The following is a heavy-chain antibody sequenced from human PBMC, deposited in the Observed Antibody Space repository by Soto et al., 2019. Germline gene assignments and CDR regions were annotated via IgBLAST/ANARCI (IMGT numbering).Heavy chain of an antibody. V-gene: IGHV1-69*01. CDR2: IIPKLGSA. J-gene: IGHJ4*02. Sequence: QVQLVQSGAEVKEPGSSVKVSCKASGGGNLRDYRTTWVRRAPGQGLEWMGGIIPKLGSANYAQNFQGRVTVTADESTNTVYMELRSLRSDDTAVDYCAHGGDGYSFGAVYWGQGTPVTVSS. D-gene: IGHD2-21*01. CDR1: GGGNLRDYR. CDR3: AHGGDGYSFGAVY.